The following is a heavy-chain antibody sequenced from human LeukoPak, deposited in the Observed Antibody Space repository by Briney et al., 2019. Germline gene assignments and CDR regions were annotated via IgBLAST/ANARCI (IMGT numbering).Heavy chain of an antibody. CDR1: GFAFNEYT. V-gene: IGHV3-43*01. CDR2: ISWDSLTI. CDR3: AKDRLPSGVSVFER. D-gene: IGHD2-8*01. Sequence: GGSLRLSCTASGFAFNEYTMHWVRQRPGKGLEWVSFISWDSLTIYQADFLEGRFTISRDNSKSSMYLQMHSLTAEDTAVYFCAKDRLPSGVSVFERWGQGTLVTVSS. J-gene: IGHJ5*02.